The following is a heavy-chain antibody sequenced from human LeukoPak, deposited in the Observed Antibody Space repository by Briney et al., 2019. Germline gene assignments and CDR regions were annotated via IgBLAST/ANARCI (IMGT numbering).Heavy chain of an antibody. Sequence: PGGSLRLSCAASGFTFSSYWMSWVRPAPGKGLEWVANIKQDGSEKYYVDSVKGRFTISRDNAKNSLYLQMNSLRAEDTAVYYCARVSRFAIFGVVHRRNLYYFDYWGQGTLVTVSS. CDR1: GFTFSSYW. V-gene: IGHV3-7*01. D-gene: IGHD3-3*01. CDR2: IKQDGSEK. CDR3: ARVSRFAIFGVVHRRNLYYFDY. J-gene: IGHJ4*02.